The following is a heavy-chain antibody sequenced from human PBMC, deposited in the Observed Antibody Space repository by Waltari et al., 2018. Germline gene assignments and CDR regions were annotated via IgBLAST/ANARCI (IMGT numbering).Heavy chain of an antibody. D-gene: IGHD6-19*01. CDR3: ARDRYSLAVAGYWYFDL. V-gene: IGHV3-53*01. J-gene: IGHJ2*01. CDR2: IYSGGST. CDR1: GFTVSSNY. Sequence: EVQLVESGGGLIQPGGSLRLSCAASGFTVSSNYMSWVRQAPGKGLEWVSVIYSGGSTYYEDSVKGRFTISRDNSKNTLYLQMNSLRAEDTAVYYCARDRYSLAVAGYWYFDLWGRGTLVTVSS.